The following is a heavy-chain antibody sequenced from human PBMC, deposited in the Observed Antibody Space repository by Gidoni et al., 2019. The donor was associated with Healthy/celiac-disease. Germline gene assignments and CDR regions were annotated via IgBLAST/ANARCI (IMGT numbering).Heavy chain of an antibody. Sequence: QVQLVEYGGGVVQPGRSLRLCCAASGFTFSSYGMHWVRQAPGKGLECVAVIWYDGSNKYYADSVKGRFTISRDNSKNTLYLQMNSLSAEDTAVYYCARDPPYYGSDTGLMDVWGQGTTVTVSS. CDR1: GFTFSSYG. CDR2: IWYDGSNK. V-gene: IGHV3-33*01. J-gene: IGHJ6*02. CDR3: ARDPPYYGSDTGLMDV. D-gene: IGHD3-10*01.